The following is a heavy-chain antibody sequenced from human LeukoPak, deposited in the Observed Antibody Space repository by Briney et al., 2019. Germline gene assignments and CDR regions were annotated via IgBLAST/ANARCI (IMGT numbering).Heavy chain of an antibody. V-gene: IGHV4-39*01. D-gene: IGHD6-13*01. CDR2: IYYSGST. J-gene: IGHJ4*02. CDR1: GGSISSFSYY. Sequence: PSETLSLTCAVSGGSISSFSYYWGWIRQPPGKGLEWIGSIYYSGSTYYNPSLKSRVTISVDTSKNQFSLKLSSATAADTAVYYCARRFGQQLDYWGQGTLVTVSS. CDR3: ARRFGQQLDY.